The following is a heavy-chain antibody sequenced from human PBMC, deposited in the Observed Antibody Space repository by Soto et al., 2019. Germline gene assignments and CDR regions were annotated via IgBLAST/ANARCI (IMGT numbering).Heavy chain of an antibody. V-gene: IGHV3-30*18. J-gene: IGHJ6*02. D-gene: IGHD3-10*02. CDR1: GFTFSSYG. Sequence: QVQLVESGGGVVQPGRSLRLSCAASGFTFSSYGMHWVRQAPGKGLEWVAVISYDGSNKYYADSVKGRFTISRDNSKNTLYRQMNSLRAEDTAVYYCAKDPLRGVRGVITYYYGMDVWGQGTTVTVSS. CDR2: ISYDGSNK. CDR3: AKDPLRGVRGVITYYYGMDV.